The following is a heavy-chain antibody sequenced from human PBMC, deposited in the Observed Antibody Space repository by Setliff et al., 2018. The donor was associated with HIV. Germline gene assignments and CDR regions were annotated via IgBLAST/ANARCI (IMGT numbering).Heavy chain of an antibody. CDR3: ARDIGRYYYYMDV. Sequence: PSETLSLTCTVSGGSISSYYWSWIRQPPGKGLEWIGYIYYSGSTNYNPSLKSRVTISVDTSKNQFSLKLSSVTAADTAVYYCARDIGRYYYYMDVWGKGTTVTVSS. D-gene: IGHD1-20*01. V-gene: IGHV4-59*12. J-gene: IGHJ6*03. CDR2: IYYSGST. CDR1: GGSISSYY.